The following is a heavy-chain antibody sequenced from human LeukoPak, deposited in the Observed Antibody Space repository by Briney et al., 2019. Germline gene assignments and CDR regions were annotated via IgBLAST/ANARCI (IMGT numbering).Heavy chain of an antibody. CDR3: ARSLYYYDSSGYTEDY. CDR2: IKQDGSEK. D-gene: IGHD3-22*01. V-gene: IGHV3-7*01. J-gene: IGHJ4*02. CDR1: GFTFSSYW. Sequence: GGSLRLSCAASGFTFSSYWMSWVRQAPGKGLEWVANIKQDGSEKYYVDSVKGRFTISRDNAKNSLYLQMNSLRAEDTAVYYCARSLYYYDSSGYTEDYWGQGTLVTVSS.